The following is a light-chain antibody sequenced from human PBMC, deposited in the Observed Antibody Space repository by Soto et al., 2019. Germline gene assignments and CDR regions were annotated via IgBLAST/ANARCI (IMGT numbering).Light chain of an antibody. Sequence: EIVLTQSPGTLSLSPGERATLSCRASQSINNNYLAWYQQKRGQAPRLLIYGASSRATGIPDRFSGSGSGTDFTLTISRLEPEDFAVYGGSPRTFGQGTKVEIK. CDR1: QSINNNY. V-gene: IGKV3-20*01. J-gene: IGKJ1*01. CDR3: SPRT. CDR2: GAS.